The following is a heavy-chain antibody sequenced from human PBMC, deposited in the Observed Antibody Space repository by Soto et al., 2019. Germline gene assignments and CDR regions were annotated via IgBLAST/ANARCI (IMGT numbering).Heavy chain of an antibody. CDR1: GGSISSGDYY. J-gene: IGHJ6*04. V-gene: IGHV4-30-4*01. CDR3: ASYTVTMLLGVYYYSGMDV. Sequence: PSETLSLTCTVSGGSISSGDYYWSWIRQPPGKGLEWIGYIYYSGSTYYNPSLKSRVTISVDTSKNQFSLKLSSVTAADTAVYYCASYTVTMLLGVYYYSGMDVRGKAPTVSVSS. D-gene: IGHD4-17*01. CDR2: IYYSGST.